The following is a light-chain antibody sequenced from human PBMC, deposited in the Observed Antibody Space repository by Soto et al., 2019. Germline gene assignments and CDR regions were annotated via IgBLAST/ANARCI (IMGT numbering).Light chain of an antibody. Sequence: EIVLTQSPGTLSLSPGERATLSCRASQSVSSSYLAWYQQKPGQAPRLLIYGASSRATGIPDRFSGSGSGTDFTLTISRREPEDFAVYYCQQYGSSPGFTFGPGTKVDSK. CDR1: QSVSSSY. CDR3: QQYGSSPGFT. V-gene: IGKV3-20*01. J-gene: IGKJ3*01. CDR2: GAS.